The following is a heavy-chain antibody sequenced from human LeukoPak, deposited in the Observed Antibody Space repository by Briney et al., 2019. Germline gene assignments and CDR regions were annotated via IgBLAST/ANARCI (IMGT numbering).Heavy chain of an antibody. CDR1: GFTFSDYY. CDR3: AKDQRDCSSTSCYRPYYDYGMDV. D-gene: IGHD2-2*01. J-gene: IGHJ6*02. V-gene: IGHV3-11*04. Sequence: GGSLRLSCAASGFTFSDYYMSWIRQAPGKGLEWVAYISSSGSTIYYADSVKGRFTISRDNSKNTLYLQMNSLRAEDTAVYYCAKDQRDCSSTSCYRPYYDYGMDVWGQGTTVTVSS. CDR2: ISSSGSTI.